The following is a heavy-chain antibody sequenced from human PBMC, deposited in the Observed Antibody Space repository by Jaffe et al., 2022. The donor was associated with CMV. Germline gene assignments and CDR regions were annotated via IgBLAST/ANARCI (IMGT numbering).Heavy chain of an antibody. V-gene: IGHV4-34*01. D-gene: IGHD3-10*01. J-gene: IGHJ5*02. CDR3: AREPNPVLLLPSS. CDR1: GGSFSGYY. CDR2: INHSGST. Sequence: QVQLQQWGAGLLKPSETLSLTCAVYGGSFSGYYWSWIRQPPGKGLEWIGEINHSGSTNYNPSLKSRVTISVDTSKNQFSLKLSSVTAADTAVYYCAREPNPVLLLPSSWGQGTLVTVSS.